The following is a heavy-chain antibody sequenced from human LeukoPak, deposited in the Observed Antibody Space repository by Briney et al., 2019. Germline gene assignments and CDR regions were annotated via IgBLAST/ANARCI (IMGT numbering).Heavy chain of an antibody. D-gene: IGHD4-17*01. CDR3: ARGGYGDYVGAFDI. CDR1: GGSISSSNW. J-gene: IGHJ3*02. V-gene: IGHV4-4*02. Sequence: SETLSLTCAVSGGSISSSNWWSWVRQPPGKGLEWIGEIYHSGSTNYNPSLKSRVTISVDKSKNQYSLKLSSVTAADPAVYYCARGGYGDYVGAFDIWGQGTMVTVSS. CDR2: IYHSGST.